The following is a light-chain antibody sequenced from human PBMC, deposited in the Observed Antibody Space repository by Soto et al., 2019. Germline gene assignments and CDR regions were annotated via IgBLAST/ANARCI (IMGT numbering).Light chain of an antibody. CDR2: DAS. CDR1: QSVSSY. V-gene: IGKV3-11*01. J-gene: IGKJ5*01. CDR3: QQRSNWPRIT. Sequence: ELVLTQSPATLSLSPGERATLSCRSSQSVSSYLACYQQKPGQAPRLLIYDASNMATGIPARFSGSGSGTDFTLTITSLEPEDFAVYYCQQRSNWPRITFGQVTRLEIK.